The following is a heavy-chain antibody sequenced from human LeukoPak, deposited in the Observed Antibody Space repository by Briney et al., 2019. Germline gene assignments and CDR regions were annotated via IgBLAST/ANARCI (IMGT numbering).Heavy chain of an antibody. V-gene: IGHV1-2*02. J-gene: IGHJ4*02. Sequence: ASVKVSCKTSGYSFTAFYIHWVRQAPGQGLEWMGWIHPRRGDTNYAQKFQGRVTMTRDTSISTAYLDLSSLRSDDTAVYYCARDGDYGTGSYYRGCIDSWGQGTPVAVSP. CDR3: ARDGDYGTGSYYRGCIDS. D-gene: IGHD3-10*01. CDR1: GYSFTAFY. CDR2: IHPRRGDT.